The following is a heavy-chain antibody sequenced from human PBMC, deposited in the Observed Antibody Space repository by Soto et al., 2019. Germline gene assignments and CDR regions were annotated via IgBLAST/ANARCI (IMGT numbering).Heavy chain of an antibody. CDR1: GFTFSSYA. V-gene: IGHV3-23*01. Sequence: PGGSLRLSCAASGFTFSSYAMSWARQAPGKGLEWVSSIGVSSDAYYADSVKGRFTISRDNSRNTLYLQMNSLRAEDTALYYCAKNYFFDSWGQGTLVTV. J-gene: IGHJ4*02. CDR2: IGVSSDA. CDR3: AKNYFFDS.